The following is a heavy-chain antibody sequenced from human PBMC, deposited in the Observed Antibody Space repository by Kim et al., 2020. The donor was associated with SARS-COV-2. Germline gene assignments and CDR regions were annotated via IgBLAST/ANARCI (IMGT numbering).Heavy chain of an antibody. V-gene: IGHV3-43*02. CDR2: ISGDGGST. CDR3: VIVVPAATYYFDY. Sequence: GGSLRLSCAASGFTFDDYAMHWVRQAPGKCLEWVSLISGDGGSTYYADSVKGRFTISRDNSKNSLYLQMNSLRTEDTALYYCVIVVPAATYYFDYWGQGTLVTVSS. D-gene: IGHD2-2*01. J-gene: IGHJ4*02. CDR1: GFTFDDYA.